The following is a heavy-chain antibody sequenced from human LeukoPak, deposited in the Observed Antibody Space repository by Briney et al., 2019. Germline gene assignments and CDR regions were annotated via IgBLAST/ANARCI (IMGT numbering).Heavy chain of an antibody. CDR3: ARDSFPYDVDY. Sequence: SETLSLTCAVYGGSFSGYYWSWIRQPPGKGLEWIGEINHSGITNYNPSLKSRVTISVDTSKNQFSLKLSSVTAADTAVYYCARDSFPYDVDYWGQGTLVTVSS. V-gene: IGHV4-34*01. CDR2: INHSGIT. J-gene: IGHJ4*02. CDR1: GGSFSGYY. D-gene: IGHD1-26*01.